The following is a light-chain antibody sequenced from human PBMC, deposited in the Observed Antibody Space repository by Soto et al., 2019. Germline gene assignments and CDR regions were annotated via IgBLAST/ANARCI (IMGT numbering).Light chain of an antibody. CDR1: QSVRDD. CDR3: QQYNHWPRGYT. Sequence: EIVLTQSPATLSVSPGERATLSCRADQSVRDDLAWYQQKPGQAPRLLFYGVSTRATGIPVRFSASGSGTEFTLTISSLQSEDFAVYYCQQYNHWPRGYTFCQGTKLEIK. CDR2: GVS. J-gene: IGKJ2*01. V-gene: IGKV3-15*01.